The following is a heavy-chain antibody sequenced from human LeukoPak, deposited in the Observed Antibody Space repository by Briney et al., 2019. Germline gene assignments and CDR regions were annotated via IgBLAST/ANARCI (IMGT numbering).Heavy chain of an antibody. D-gene: IGHD2-21*01. CDR1: GFSFSGYW. V-gene: IGHV3-74*01. Sequence: GGSLRLSCAASGFSFSGYWMHWVRQAPGKGLVWVSRINEDGSFTSYADSVEGRFTVSRDNAKNTLYLQMNSLRAEDTAVYYCARDLVMVNTPGDDFDYWGRGTLVTVSS. J-gene: IGHJ4*02. CDR3: ARDLVMVNTPGDDFDY. CDR2: INEDGSFT.